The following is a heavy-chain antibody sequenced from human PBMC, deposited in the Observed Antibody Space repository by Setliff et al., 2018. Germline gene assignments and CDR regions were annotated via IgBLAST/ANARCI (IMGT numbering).Heavy chain of an antibody. D-gene: IGHD3-22*01. V-gene: IGHV1-3*01. Sequence: RASVKVSCKASGYTFTSYAMHWVRQAPGQRLEWMGWINAGNGNTKYSQKFQGRVTITRDTSASTVYMELSSLRSEETAVYYCARETATSHYYYSSGGFDYWGQGTLVTVSS. CDR1: GYTFTSYA. CDR2: INAGNGNT. CDR3: ARETATSHYYYSSGGFDY. J-gene: IGHJ4*02.